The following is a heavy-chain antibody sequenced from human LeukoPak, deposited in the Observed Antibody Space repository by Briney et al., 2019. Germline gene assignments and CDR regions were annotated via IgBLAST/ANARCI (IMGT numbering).Heavy chain of an antibody. CDR3: ARDFGPDSSSRDY. J-gene: IGHJ4*02. CDR2: ISSSSSYI. V-gene: IGHV3-21*01. D-gene: IGHD6-6*01. Sequence: PGGSLRLSCAASGFTFSSYSMNWVRQAPGKGLEWVSSISSSSSYIYYADSVKGRFTISRDNAKNSLYLQMNSLRAEDTAVYYCARDFGPDSSSRDYWGQGTLVTVSS. CDR1: GFTFSSYS.